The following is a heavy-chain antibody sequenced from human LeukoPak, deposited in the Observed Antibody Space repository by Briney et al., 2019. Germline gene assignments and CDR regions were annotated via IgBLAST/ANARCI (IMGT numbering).Heavy chain of an antibody. J-gene: IGHJ4*02. V-gene: IGHV3-74*01. Sequence: GGSLRLSCAASGFTFSSYWMHWVRQAPGKGLVWLSRINSDAGSTSYADSVKGRFTISRDNVKNTLYLQMNNLRAEDTAVYYCARDYYASGSPNDYWGQGTLVTVSS. CDR1: GFTFSSYW. CDR3: ARDYYASGSPNDY. CDR2: INSDAGST. D-gene: IGHD3-10*01.